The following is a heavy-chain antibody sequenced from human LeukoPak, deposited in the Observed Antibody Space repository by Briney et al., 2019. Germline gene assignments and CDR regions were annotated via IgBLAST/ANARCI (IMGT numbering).Heavy chain of an antibody. CDR3: VRLDFVWRINGMHGMDAFDM. J-gene: IGHJ3*02. Sequence: KPSDTLSLTCAVSGFSITNGYSWDWIRQPPGKGLDWIGSIHHGWSTNCNPSLKSRLTMSLDPSKNSFSLPLTSVTAADTALYYCVRLDFVWRINGMHGMDAFDMWGEGTMVAVAS. CDR1: GFSITNGYS. D-gene: IGHD3-16*01. CDR2: IHHGWST. V-gene: IGHV4-38-2*01.